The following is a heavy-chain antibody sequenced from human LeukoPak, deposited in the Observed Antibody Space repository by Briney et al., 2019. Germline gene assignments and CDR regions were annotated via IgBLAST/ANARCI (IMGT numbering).Heavy chain of an antibody. V-gene: IGHV3-66*01. CDR3: ARAGPRGGTPDY. CDR1: GFTFSSYS. D-gene: IGHD4-23*01. Sequence: GGSLRLSCAASGFTFSSYSMNGVRQAPGKGLEGVSVIYSGGSTYYAHSVKGRFTISRDNSKNKLSLQMNSLRPEDTAVYYCARAGPRGGTPDYWGQGTLVTVSS. J-gene: IGHJ4*02. CDR2: IYSGGST.